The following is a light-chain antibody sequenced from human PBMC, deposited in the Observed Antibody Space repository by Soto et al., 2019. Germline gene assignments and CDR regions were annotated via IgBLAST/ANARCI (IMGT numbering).Light chain of an antibody. Sequence: VLTQPPSASGTPGQRVTISCSGSSSNIGSDFVYWYQQLPGTAPKLLIYHNYQRPSGVPDRFSGSKSGTSGSLAISDLRSEDEADYYCSAWDDSLSAYVFGAGTKVTVL. CDR3: SAWDDSLSAYV. CDR2: HNY. J-gene: IGLJ1*01. CDR1: SSNIGSDF. V-gene: IGLV1-47*01.